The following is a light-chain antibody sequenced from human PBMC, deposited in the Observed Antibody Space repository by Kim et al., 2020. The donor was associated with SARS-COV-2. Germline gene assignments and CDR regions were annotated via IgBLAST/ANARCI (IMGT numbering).Light chain of an antibody. V-gene: IGLV3-19*01. Sequence: SSELTQDPAVSVALGQTVIITCQGDTLGSYSASWYQKKPGQAPITAIYAKNNRPSGIPDRFSGSNSGNTASLTITGAQAEDEADYYCYSRDSGMNYWVFGGGTQLTVL. CDR1: TLGSYS. CDR3: YSRDSGMNYWV. J-gene: IGLJ3*02. CDR2: AKN.